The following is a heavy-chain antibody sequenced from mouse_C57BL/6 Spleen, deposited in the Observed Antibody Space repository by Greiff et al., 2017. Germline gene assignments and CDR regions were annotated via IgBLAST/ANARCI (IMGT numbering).Heavy chain of an antibody. J-gene: IGHJ2*01. CDR3: ARSGLYYSNSGDY. CDR1: GYTFTSYW. V-gene: IGHV1-53*01. Sequence: VQLQQPGTELVKPGASVKLSCKASGYTFTSYWMHWVKQRPGQGLEWIGNINPSNGGTNYNEKFKGKATLTVDKSSSTAYMQLSSLTSEDSAVYYCARSGLYYSNSGDYWGQGTTLTVSS. CDR2: INPSNGGT. D-gene: IGHD2-5*01.